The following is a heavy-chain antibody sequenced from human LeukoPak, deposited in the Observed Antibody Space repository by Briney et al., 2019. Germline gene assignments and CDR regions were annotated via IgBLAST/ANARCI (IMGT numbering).Heavy chain of an antibody. D-gene: IGHD2-2*01. CDR3: ARDYCSSTSCLFDY. V-gene: IGHV1-2*06. J-gene: IGHJ4*02. CDR2: INPNSGDT. CDR1: GYSLTCYH. Sequence: ASVKVSCKASGYSLTCYHMHWVRQAPGRGLEWMGRINPNSGDTNYAQKFQGRVTMTRDTSISTAYMELSRLRSDDTAVYYCARDYCSSTSCLFDYWGQGTLVTVSS.